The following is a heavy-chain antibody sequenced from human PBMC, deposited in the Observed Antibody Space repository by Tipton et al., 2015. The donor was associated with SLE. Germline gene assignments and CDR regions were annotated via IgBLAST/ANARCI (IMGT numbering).Heavy chain of an antibody. Sequence: QLVQSGAAVKKPGESLKISCKASGYPFTSYWIGWVRQMPGKGLEWMGIIYPADSDTRYGPSFQGQVTISVDKSTSTAYLQWSSLRASDTAMYYCARQSVQGDQLDYWGQGSLVTVSS. J-gene: IGHJ4*02. CDR1: GYPFTSYW. CDR3: ARQSVQGDQLDY. V-gene: IGHV5-51*01. D-gene: IGHD1-1*01. CDR2: IYPADSDT.